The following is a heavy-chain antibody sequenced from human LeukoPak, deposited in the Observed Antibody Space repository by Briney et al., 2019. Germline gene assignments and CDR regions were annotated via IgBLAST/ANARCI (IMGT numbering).Heavy chain of an antibody. Sequence: GGSLRLSCAASGVTFSSYAMSWVRQAPGKGLEWVSAISGSGGSTYYADSVKGRFTISRDNSKNTLYLQMNSLTAEDTAVYYCAKNSEQGAPAPLDYWGQGTLVTVSS. D-gene: IGHD4/OR15-4a*01. V-gene: IGHV3-23*01. J-gene: IGHJ4*02. CDR3: AKNSEQGAPAPLDY. CDR2: ISGSGGST. CDR1: GVTFSSYA.